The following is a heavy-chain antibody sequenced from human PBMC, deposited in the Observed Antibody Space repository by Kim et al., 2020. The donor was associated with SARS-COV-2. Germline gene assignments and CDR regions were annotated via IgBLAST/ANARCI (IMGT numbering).Heavy chain of an antibody. CDR3: ARGVLRNWFDP. J-gene: IGHJ5*02. CDR1: GYTFTSYA. CDR2: INAGNGNT. Sequence: ASVKVSCKASGYTFTSYAMHWVRQAPGQRLEWMGWINAGNGNTKYSQKFQGRVTITRDTSASTAYMELSSLRSEDTAVYYCARGVLRNWFDPWGPGNPGHRLL. D-gene: IGHD4-17*01. V-gene: IGHV1-3*01.